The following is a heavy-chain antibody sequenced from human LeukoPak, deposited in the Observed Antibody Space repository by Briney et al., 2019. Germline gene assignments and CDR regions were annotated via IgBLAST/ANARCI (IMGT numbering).Heavy chain of an antibody. Sequence: SQTLSLTCVISGDSVSSNSAAWNWIRQSPSRGLEWLGRTYYRSKWYNDYTVSVVSRITINPDTSKNQFSLQLNSVTPEDTAVYYCARQIGDAYWYFDLWGRGTLVTVSS. CDR2: TYYRSKWYN. V-gene: IGHV6-1*01. CDR3: ARQIGDAYWYFDL. CDR1: GDSVSSNSAA. J-gene: IGHJ2*01. D-gene: IGHD3-16*01.